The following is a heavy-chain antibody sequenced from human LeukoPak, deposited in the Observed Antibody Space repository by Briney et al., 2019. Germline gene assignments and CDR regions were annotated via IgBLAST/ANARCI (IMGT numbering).Heavy chain of an antibody. Sequence: GGSLRLSCTASGFTFSSYSLNWVRQAPGKGLEWVSSVSTGSNYIYYADSVKGRFTISRDNAKNSLHLQMNSLRAEDTAVHYCAREWSYNWFDPWGQGTLVTVSS. CDR1: GFTFSSYS. CDR2: VSTGSNYI. V-gene: IGHV3-21*01. CDR3: AREWSYNWFDP. D-gene: IGHD3-10*01. J-gene: IGHJ5*02.